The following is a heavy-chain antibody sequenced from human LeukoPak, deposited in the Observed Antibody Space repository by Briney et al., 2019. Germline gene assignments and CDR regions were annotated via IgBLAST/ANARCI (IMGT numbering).Heavy chain of an antibody. CDR2: IKQDGSEK. CDR3: ARRLPYDAGTTYYFDY. Sequence: GGSLRLSCAASGFTFSSYAMSWVRQAPGKGLEWVANIKQDGSEKYYVDSVKGRFTISRDNAKNSLYLQMNSLRAEDTAVYYCARRLPYDAGTTYYFDYWGQGTLVTVSS. D-gene: IGHD1-7*01. V-gene: IGHV3-7*01. CDR1: GFTFSSYA. J-gene: IGHJ4*02.